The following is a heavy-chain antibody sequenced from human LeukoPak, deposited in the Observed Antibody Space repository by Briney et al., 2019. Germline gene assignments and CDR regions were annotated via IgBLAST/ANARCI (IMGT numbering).Heavy chain of an antibody. D-gene: IGHD6-13*01. CDR2: IWYDASNK. CDR1: GFTFSNYG. V-gene: IGHV3-33*01. CDR3: ARECSRWAPKYYMDV. J-gene: IGHJ6*03. Sequence: PGRSLRLSCAAPGFTFSNYGMHWVRQAPGKGLEWVAVIWYDASNKDYADSVKGRFTISRDNSQDTLYLQMNSLRAEDTAVYYCARECSRWAPKYYMDVWGKGTTVTVSS.